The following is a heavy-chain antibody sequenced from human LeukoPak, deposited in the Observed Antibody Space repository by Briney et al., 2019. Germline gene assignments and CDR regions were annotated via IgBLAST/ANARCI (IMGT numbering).Heavy chain of an antibody. V-gene: IGHV1-2*02. CDR3: ARDKREDYGSGNYIGFDAFDI. D-gene: IGHD3-10*01. J-gene: IGHJ3*02. CDR1: GYTFTGYY. CDR2: INPNSGGT. Sequence: ASVKVSCKASGYTFTGYYMHWVRQAPGQGLEWMGWINPNSGGTNYAQKFQGRVTMTRDTSISTAYMELSSLRSEDTAVYYCARDKREDYGSGNYIGFDAFDIWGQGTMVTVSS.